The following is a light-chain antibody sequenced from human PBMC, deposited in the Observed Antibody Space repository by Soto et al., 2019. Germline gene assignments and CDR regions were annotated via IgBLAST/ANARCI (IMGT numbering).Light chain of an antibody. J-gene: IGLJ3*02. CDR3: QSYDTRLGDWV. V-gene: IGLV1-40*01. CDR2: SNY. CDR1: DSNIGAGYD. Sequence: QSALTQPPPVSGAPGQTVTISCSGSDSNIGAGYDLHWYQQVPGTAPKLLIHSNYLRASGVPDRFSASKSVTSASLAIIGLQADDEADYYCQSYDTRLGDWVFGGGTKVTVL.